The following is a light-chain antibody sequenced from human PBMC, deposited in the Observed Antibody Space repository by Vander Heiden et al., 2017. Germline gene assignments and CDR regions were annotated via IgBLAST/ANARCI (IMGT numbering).Light chain of an antibody. CDR1: ALPKQY. Sequence: SYELTQPPSVSVSPGQTARITCSGDALPKQYAYWYQQKPGQAPVLVIYKDSERPSGIPERFSGSSSGTTVMLTISGVQAEDEADYHCQSADSSGTYWVFGGGTKLTVL. J-gene: IGLJ3*02. CDR3: QSADSSGTYWV. V-gene: IGLV3-25*03. CDR2: KDS.